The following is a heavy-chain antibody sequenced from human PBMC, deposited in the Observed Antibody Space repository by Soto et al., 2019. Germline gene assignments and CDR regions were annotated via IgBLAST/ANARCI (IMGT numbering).Heavy chain of an antibody. CDR3: ARDLSSSWEYYGMDV. CDR2: MNPNSGNT. CDR1: GYTFTSYD. D-gene: IGHD6-13*01. V-gene: IGHV1-8*01. J-gene: IGHJ6*02. Sequence: QVQLVQSGAEVKKPGASVKVSCKASGYTFTSYDINWVRQATRQGLEWMGWMNPNSGNTGYAQKFQGRVTMTRNTSISTAYMELSSLRSEDTAVYYCARDLSSSWEYYGMDVWGQGTTVTVSS.